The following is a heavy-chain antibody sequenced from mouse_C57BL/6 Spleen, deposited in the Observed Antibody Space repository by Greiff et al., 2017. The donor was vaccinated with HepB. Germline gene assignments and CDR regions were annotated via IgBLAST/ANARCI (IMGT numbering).Heavy chain of an antibody. J-gene: IGHJ1*03. V-gene: IGHV7-3*01. D-gene: IGHD4-1*01. CDR2: IRNKANGYTT. CDR3: ARANWEYFDV. Sequence: EVMLVESGGGLVQPGGSLSLSCAASGFTFTDYYMSWVRQPPGKALEWLGFIRNKANGYTTEYSASVKGRFTISRDNSQSILYLQMHALRAEDSATYYCARANWEYFDVWGTGTTVTVSS. CDR1: GFTFTDYY.